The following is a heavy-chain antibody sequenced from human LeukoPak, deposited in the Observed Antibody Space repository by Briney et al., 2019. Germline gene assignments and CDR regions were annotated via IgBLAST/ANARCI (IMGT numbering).Heavy chain of an antibody. CDR3: AREEQRSDYYDSSGYYATDY. J-gene: IGHJ4*02. V-gene: IGHV1-2*02. CDR1: GYTFTGYY. D-gene: IGHD3-22*01. Sequence: ASVKVSCKASGYTFTGYYMHWVRQAPGQGLEWMGWINPNSGGTNYAQKFQGRVTMTRDTSISTAYMELSSLRSDDTAVYYCAREEQRSDYYDSSGYYATDYWGQGTLVTVSS. CDR2: INPNSGGT.